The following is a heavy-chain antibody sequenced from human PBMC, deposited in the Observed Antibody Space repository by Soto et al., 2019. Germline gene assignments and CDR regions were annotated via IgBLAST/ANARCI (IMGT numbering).Heavy chain of an antibody. Sequence: QVQLVQSGAELKKPGASVKVSCKASGYTFSNYDMNWVRQATGQGPEWIGWVNPNNGDTGYAQKFQGRVTLSTHISTTTAYMELTRLRSEDTAIYYCAKFLRKGSAIDFDYWGQGTLITVSS. CDR3: AKFLRKGSAIDFDY. V-gene: IGHV1-8*01. J-gene: IGHJ4*02. CDR1: GYTFSNYD. CDR2: VNPNNGDT. D-gene: IGHD3-10*01.